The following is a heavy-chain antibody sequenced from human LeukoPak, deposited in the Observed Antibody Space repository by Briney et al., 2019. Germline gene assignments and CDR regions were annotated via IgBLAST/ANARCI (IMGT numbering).Heavy chain of an antibody. D-gene: IGHD2-15*01. Sequence: ASVKVSCKASGYTLTSYDINWVRQATGQGLEWMGWMNPNSGNTGYAQKFQGRVTMTRNTSISTAYMELSSLRSEDTAVYYCANGYCSGGSCSVGYWGQGTLVTVSS. J-gene: IGHJ4*02. CDR2: MNPNSGNT. V-gene: IGHV1-8*01. CDR3: ANGYCSGGSCSVGY. CDR1: GYTLTSYD.